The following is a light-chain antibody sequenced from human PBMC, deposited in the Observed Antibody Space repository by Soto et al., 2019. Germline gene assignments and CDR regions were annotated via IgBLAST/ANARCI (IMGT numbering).Light chain of an antibody. J-gene: IGLJ3*02. V-gene: IGLV2-14*01. CDR1: SSDVGGYTY. CDR3: SSYTNSDTRV. Sequence: QSVLTQPASVSGSPGQSITISCTGTSSDVGGYTYVSWYQQHPGKAPKLMIYQVSNRPSGVSNRFSGSKSGNTASLTISERQTEVEADYYCSSYTNSDTRVFGGGTKLTVL. CDR2: QVS.